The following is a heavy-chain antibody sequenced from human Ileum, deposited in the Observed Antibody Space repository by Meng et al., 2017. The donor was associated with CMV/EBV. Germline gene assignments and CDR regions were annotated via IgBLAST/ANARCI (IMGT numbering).Heavy chain of an antibody. J-gene: IGHJ5*02. D-gene: IGHD3-16*01. CDR3: ARGWGWFDP. V-gene: IGHV4-61*10. Sequence: SRYSSVHGGFIGSGRDLGRWIGRNAGKSVERSEKNNGSKSTSYNPTIKSRVTISIDTSNNQLSLNVSSVTAAETAAHYSARGWGWFDPWGQGTLVTVSS. CDR1: GGFIGSGRDL. CDR2: NNGSKST.